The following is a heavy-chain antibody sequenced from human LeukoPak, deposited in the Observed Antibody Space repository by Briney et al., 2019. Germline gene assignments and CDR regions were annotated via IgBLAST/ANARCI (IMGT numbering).Heavy chain of an antibody. Sequence: PGGSLRLSCAAPGFTFNSYAMSWVRQAPGKGLEWVSGISGSGGSTNYADCVKGRFTISRDNSKNTLYLQMNSLRGEDTAVYYCAKDSRYSGNYKAFDIWGQGTMVTVSS. V-gene: IGHV3-23*01. CDR2: ISGSGGST. D-gene: IGHD1-26*01. J-gene: IGHJ3*02. CDR1: GFTFNSYA. CDR3: AKDSRYSGNYKAFDI.